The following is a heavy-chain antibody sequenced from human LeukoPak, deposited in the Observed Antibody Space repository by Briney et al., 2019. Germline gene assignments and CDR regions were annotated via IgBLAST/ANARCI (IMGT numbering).Heavy chain of an antibody. Sequence: PGGSLRLSCEASGFTFRHSWLSWIRQTPGKGLEWVANIHPDSSDKFYVDSMEGRFTISRDNTKNSLYLQIDNARLDDTGLYYCTRLPRETAGDYWGQGVPVNVSS. J-gene: IGHJ4*02. D-gene: IGHD1-14*01. V-gene: IGHV3-7*03. CDR1: GFTFRHSW. CDR2: IHPDSSDK. CDR3: TRLPRETAGDY.